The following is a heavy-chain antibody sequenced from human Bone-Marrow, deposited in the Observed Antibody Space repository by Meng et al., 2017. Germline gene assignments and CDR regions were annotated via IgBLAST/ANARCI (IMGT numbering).Heavy chain of an antibody. CDR2: ISGSGTDT. D-gene: IGHD3-22*01. Sequence: GESLKISCAASGFTFSNYGLSWVRQAPGKGLEWVSAISGSGTDTYYADSVKGRFTISRDKSKSTLYLQMNSLRADDTAVYYCAKHGGTIYYDSKGRPPSTFDIWGQGTMVTVSS. CDR3: AKHGGTIYYDSKGRPPSTFDI. CDR1: GFTFSNYG. J-gene: IGHJ3*02. V-gene: IGHV3-23*01.